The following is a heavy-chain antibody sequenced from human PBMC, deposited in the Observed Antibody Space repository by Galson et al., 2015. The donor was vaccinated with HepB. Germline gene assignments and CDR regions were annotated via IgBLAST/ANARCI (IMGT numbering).Heavy chain of an antibody. D-gene: IGHD4-23*01. V-gene: IGHV3-48*04. Sequence: SLRLSYAASTFIFSTYSMNWVRQAPGKGLEWVSYISSGTTTKYYADSVKGRFTISRDNAKMSLYLQMNGLRAEATAVYYCVFLCGNDLKPLDYWGQGTLVTVSS. J-gene: IGHJ4*02. CDR1: TFIFSTYS. CDR3: VFLCGNDLKPLDY. CDR2: ISSGTTTK.